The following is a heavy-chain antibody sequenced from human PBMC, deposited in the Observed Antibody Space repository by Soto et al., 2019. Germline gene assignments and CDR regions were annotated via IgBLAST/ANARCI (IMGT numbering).Heavy chain of an antibody. CDR2: ISYDGSNK. CDR3: AKGLVGATTGHYDY. CDR1: GFTFSSYG. V-gene: IGHV3-30*18. D-gene: IGHD1-26*01. J-gene: IGHJ4*02. Sequence: VQLLESGGGLVQPGGSLRLSCAASGFTFSSYGMHWVRQAPGKGLEWVAVISYDGSNKYYADSVKGRFTISRDNSKNTLYLQMNSLRAEDTAVYYCAKGLVGATTGHYDYWGQGTLVTVSS.